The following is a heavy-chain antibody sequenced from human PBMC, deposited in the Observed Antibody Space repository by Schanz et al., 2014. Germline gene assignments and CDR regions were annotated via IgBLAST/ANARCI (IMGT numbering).Heavy chain of an antibody. D-gene: IGHD6-13*01. CDR1: GITLSGYG. V-gene: IGHV3-30*18. CDR2: ISFDGRNT. CDR3: AKEKEEVATGCSCFDY. J-gene: IGHJ4*02. Sequence: QVQLVESGGGVVQPGRSLRLSCAASGITLSGYGLHWVRQAPGKGLEWVGFISFDGRNTGYAHSVKGRFTISRDNSKNTVNLQMNSLRAEDTAVYYWAKEKEEVATGCSCFDYWGQGTLVTVSS.